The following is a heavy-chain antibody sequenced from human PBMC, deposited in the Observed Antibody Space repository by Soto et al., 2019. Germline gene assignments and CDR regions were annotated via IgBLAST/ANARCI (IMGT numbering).Heavy chain of an antibody. J-gene: IGHJ4*02. CDR2: IHYSGST. V-gene: IGHV4-39*01. Sequence: PSETLSLTCAVYGGSFSSYYWGWIRQPPGKGLEWIGSIHYSGSTYYKASLKSRVTISVDTSKNQFSLKLSSVTAADTAVYYCARVYYGSGIIEYWGQGTLVTVSS. D-gene: IGHD3-10*01. CDR1: GGSFSSYY. CDR3: ARVYYGSGIIEY.